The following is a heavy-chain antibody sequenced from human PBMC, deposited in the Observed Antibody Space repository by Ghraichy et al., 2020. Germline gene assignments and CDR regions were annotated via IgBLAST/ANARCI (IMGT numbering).Heavy chain of an antibody. CDR1: GFTFNTYW. J-gene: IGHJ4*02. CDR2: IEGDVSEK. CDR3: AGGSGWLIDY. D-gene: IGHD6-19*01. Sequence: GGSLRLSCEASGFTFNTYWMNWVRQVPGKGLERVANIEGDVSEKNYVDSVKGRFTISRDNAKNSGFLQMDSLRVDDMGVYYCAGGSGWLIDYWGQGTLVTVSS. V-gene: IGHV3-7*04.